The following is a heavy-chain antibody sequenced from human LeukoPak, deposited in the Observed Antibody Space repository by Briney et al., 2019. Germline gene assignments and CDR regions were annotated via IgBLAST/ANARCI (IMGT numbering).Heavy chain of an antibody. CDR3: ARDFSPKTTVTHRGYNWFDP. D-gene: IGHD4-17*01. CDR1: GYTFTSYG. Sequence: ASVKVSCKASGYTFTSYGISWVRQAPGQGLEWMGWISAYNGDTNYAQKLQGRVTMTTDTSTSTAYMELRSLRSDDTAVYYCARDFSPKTTVTHRGYNWFDPWGQGTLVTVSS. CDR2: ISAYNGDT. J-gene: IGHJ5*02. V-gene: IGHV1-18*01.